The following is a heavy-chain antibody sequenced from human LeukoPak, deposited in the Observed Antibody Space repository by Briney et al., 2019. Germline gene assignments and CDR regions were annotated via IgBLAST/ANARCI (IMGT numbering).Heavy chain of an antibody. CDR1: GFTFSSYL. Sequence: GGSLRLSCAASGFTFSSYLMSWVRQAPGKGLEWVANIKQDGSEKYYVDSVKGRFTISRDNAKNSLYLQMNSLRAEDTAVYYCARRRCSSTSCFEDYWGQETLVTVSS. CDR3: ARRRCSSTSCFEDY. CDR2: IKQDGSEK. D-gene: IGHD2-2*01. V-gene: IGHV3-7*01. J-gene: IGHJ4*02.